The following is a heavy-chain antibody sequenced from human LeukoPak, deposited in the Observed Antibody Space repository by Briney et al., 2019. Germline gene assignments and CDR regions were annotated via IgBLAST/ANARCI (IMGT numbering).Heavy chain of an antibody. Sequence: GGSLRLSCAASGFTFSSYEMNWVRQAPGKGLEGVSYISSSGSTIYYADSVKGRFTISRDNAKNSLYLQMNSLRAEDTAVYYCARNQYYYDSSGYYSGGGLDYWGQGTLVTVSS. CDR2: ISSSGSTI. J-gene: IGHJ4*02. CDR1: GFTFSSYE. D-gene: IGHD3-22*01. CDR3: ARNQYYYDSSGYYSGGGLDY. V-gene: IGHV3-48*03.